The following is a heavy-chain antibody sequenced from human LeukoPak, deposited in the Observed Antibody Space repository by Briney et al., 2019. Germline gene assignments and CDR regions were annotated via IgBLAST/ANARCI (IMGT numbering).Heavy chain of an antibody. V-gene: IGHV4-30-2*01. CDR3: ARGIVNVCMDV. CDR1: GAFIRGGGVY. Sequence: PSETLSLTCTVSGAFIRGGGVYWSWIRQPPGKGLEWIGYIYHSGTTYYSPSLKSRVTISVDTSKNQFSLKLNSVTAADTAVYYCARGIVNVCMDVWGKGTTVTVSS. J-gene: IGHJ6*03. D-gene: IGHD2-21*01. CDR2: IYHSGTT.